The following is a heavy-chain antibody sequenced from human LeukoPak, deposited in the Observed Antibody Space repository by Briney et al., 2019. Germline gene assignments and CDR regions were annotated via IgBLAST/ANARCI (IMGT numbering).Heavy chain of an antibody. CDR1: GFTFSSYA. D-gene: IGHD3-16*02. Sequence: GGSLRLSCAASGFTFSSYAMSWVRQASGKGLEWVSAISGSGGSTYYADSVKGRFTISRDNSKNTLYLQMNSLRAEDTAVYYCAKFTFGGVIAFDYWGQGTLVTVSS. CDR3: AKFTFGGVIAFDY. CDR2: ISGSGGST. J-gene: IGHJ4*02. V-gene: IGHV3-23*01.